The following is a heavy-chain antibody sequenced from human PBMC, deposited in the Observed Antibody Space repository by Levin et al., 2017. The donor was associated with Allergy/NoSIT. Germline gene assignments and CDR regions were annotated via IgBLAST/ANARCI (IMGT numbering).Heavy chain of an antibody. CDR1: ENTFISYA. V-gene: IGHV1-69*01. CDR3: AREVLGEFYCDH. J-gene: IGHJ4*02. D-gene: IGHD3-10*01. CDR2: INPIFGTA. Sequence: GGSLRLSCKTSENTFISYAVSWVRQAPGHGLEWVGGINPIFGTANHAQKFQGRVTLTADASTHTVYMELSSLRSEDTAVYFCAREVLGEFYCDHWGQGTLVTVSS.